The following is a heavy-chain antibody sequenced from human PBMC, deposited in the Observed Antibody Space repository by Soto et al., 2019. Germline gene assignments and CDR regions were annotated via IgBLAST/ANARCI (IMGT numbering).Heavy chain of an antibody. D-gene: IGHD6-19*01. CDR3: ARERPDGCRLDP. V-gene: IGHV4-30-4*01. CDR1: GGSISSGDYY. J-gene: IGHJ5*02. CDR2: IYYSGYT. Sequence: QVQLQESGTGLVKPSQTLSLTCTVSGGSISSGDYYWSWIRQPPGKALEWIGYIYYSGYTYYNPSLKSRVTISVDTSKNQFSLNLSSVTAADTAVYYCARERPDGCRLDPWGQGTLVTVSS.